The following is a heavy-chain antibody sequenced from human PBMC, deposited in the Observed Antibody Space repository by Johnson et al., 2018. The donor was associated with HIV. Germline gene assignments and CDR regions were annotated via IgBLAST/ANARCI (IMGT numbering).Heavy chain of an antibody. CDR3: AREGAWEVRPGAFDI. CDR1: GFIFTNYA. Sequence: VQLVESGGGLVQPGGSLRLSCAASGFIFTNYAMSWVRQAPGKGLEWVSGISGSGDNTYYADSVKGRFTISRDNSRNTLYLQMNSLTAEDTAVYYCAREGAWEVRPGAFDIWGQGTMVTVSS. CDR2: ISGSGDNT. D-gene: IGHD1-26*01. V-gene: IGHV3-23*04. J-gene: IGHJ3*02.